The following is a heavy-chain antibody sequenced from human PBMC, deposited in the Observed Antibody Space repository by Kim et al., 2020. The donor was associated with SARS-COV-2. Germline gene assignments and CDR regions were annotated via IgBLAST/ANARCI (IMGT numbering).Heavy chain of an antibody. J-gene: IGHJ4*02. Sequence: YAVCVQSRFHSSRDNAKNSLFLQMNTLRAEDTAVYYCAKVHRIAERSFDSWGQGTLVTVSS. V-gene: IGHV3-9*01. CDR3: AKVHRIAERSFDS. D-gene: IGHD1-1*01.